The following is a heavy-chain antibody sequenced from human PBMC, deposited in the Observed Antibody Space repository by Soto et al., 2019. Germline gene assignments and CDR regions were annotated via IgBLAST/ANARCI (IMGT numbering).Heavy chain of an antibody. CDR3: ARDSIAAAGFDS. J-gene: IGHJ4*02. D-gene: IGHD6-13*01. CDR2: IHPNGSPT. V-gene: IGHV1-46*01. CDR1: GYTFTRHY. Sequence: ASVKVSCKASGYTFTRHYMHWVRQAPGQGLEWMGVIHPNGSPTVYAQNFQGRLVLTTDTTTSTVYMELSMLRSDDTAVYYCARDSIAAAGFDSWGQGTMVTVSS.